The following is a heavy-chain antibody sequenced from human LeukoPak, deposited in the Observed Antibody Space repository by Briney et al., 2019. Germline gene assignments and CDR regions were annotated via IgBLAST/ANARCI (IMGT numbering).Heavy chain of an antibody. Sequence: PGGSLRLSCVASGLNFDDSAMHWVRQAPGKGLEWVSLISADGGSTFSADSVKGRFSISRDNSKNSLYLQMNSLRSEDTAMYYCAKESGKFDYWGQGTLVGVSS. CDR2: ISADGGST. CDR3: AKESGKFDY. J-gene: IGHJ4*02. CDR1: GLNFDDSA. V-gene: IGHV3-43*02.